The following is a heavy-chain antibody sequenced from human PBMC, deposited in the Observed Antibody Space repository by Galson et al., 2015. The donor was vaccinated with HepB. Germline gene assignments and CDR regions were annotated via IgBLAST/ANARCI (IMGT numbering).Heavy chain of an antibody. CDR1: GFTFSNAW. J-gene: IGHJ4*02. V-gene: IGHV3-15*01. CDR3: TTGGSASSGWYGRGKYYFDY. D-gene: IGHD6-19*01. Sequence: SLRLSCAASGFTFSNAWMSWVRQAPGKGLEWVGRIKSKTDGGTTDYAAPVKGRFTISRDDSKNTLYLQMNSLKTEDTAVYYCTTGGSASSGWYGRGKYYFDYWGQGTLVTVSS. CDR2: IKSKTDGGTT.